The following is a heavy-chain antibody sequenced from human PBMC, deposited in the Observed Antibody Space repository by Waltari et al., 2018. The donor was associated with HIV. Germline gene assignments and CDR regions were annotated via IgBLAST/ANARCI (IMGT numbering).Heavy chain of an antibody. CDR1: GYPITSGYH. V-gene: IGHV4-38-2*01. J-gene: IGHJ4*02. CDR3: ARSEGAQTATIFDR. D-gene: IGHD3-3*01. Sequence: QVQLQESGPGLVKPSETLSLTCGVSGYPITSGYHWGWIRQPPGMGLEWIGSIFHSGSAYSNPPRRSRVTRSVDTSKKQFSLKLNSVTAADTAVYFCARSEGAQTATIFDRWGQGTLVTVSS. CDR2: IFHSGSA.